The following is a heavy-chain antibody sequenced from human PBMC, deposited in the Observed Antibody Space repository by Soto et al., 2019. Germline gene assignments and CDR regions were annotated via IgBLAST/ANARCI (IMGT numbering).Heavy chain of an antibody. CDR1: GFTFSSYA. CDR2: ISYDGSNK. V-gene: IGHV3-30-3*01. Sequence: GGSLRLSCAASGFTFSSYAMHWVRQAPGKGLEWVAVISYDGSNKYYADSVKGRFTISRDNSKNTLYLQMNSLRAEDTAVYYCARDGSYYYGSGSYPPWFDPWGQGTLVTVSS. CDR3: ARDGSYYYGSGSYPPWFDP. D-gene: IGHD3-10*01. J-gene: IGHJ5*02.